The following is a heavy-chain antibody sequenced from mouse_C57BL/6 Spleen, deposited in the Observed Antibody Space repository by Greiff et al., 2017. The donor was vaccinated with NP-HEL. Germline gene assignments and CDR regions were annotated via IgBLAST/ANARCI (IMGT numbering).Heavy chain of an antibody. CDR3: ARHPGTLAWFAY. V-gene: IGHV1-55*01. Sequence: QVHVKQPGAELVKPGASVKMSCKASGYTFTSYWITWVKQRPGQGLEWIGDIYPGSGSTNYNEKFKSKATLTVDTSSSTAYMQLSSLTSEDSAVYYCARHPGTLAWFAYWGQGTLVTVSA. CDR1: GYTFTSYW. CDR2: IYPGSGST. J-gene: IGHJ3*01. D-gene: IGHD4-1*01.